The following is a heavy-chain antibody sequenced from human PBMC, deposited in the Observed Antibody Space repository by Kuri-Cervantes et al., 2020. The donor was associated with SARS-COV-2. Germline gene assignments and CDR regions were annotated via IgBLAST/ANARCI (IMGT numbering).Heavy chain of an antibody. CDR2: INSNTGVT. Sequence: ASVKVSCKASGYPFTEYYIHWVRQAPGQGLEWVGWINSNTGVTKYSQKFQGRVTMTRDTSITTAYMELSRLRSDDTAVYYCVRFRYYDTIRNASDIWGQGTLVTVSS. V-gene: IGHV1-2*02. CDR3: VRFRYYDTIRNASDI. CDR1: GYPFTEYY. J-gene: IGHJ3*02. D-gene: IGHD3-22*01.